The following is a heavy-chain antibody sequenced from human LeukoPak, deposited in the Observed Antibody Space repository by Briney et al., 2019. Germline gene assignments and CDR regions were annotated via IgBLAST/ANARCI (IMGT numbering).Heavy chain of an antibody. CDR2: ISSSNSYI. V-gene: IGHV3-21*01. CDR1: GFTFSSYS. CDR3: ARDQGLLVVAGRFGY. D-gene: IGHD6-19*01. Sequence: GGSLRLSCAASGFTFSSYSMNWVRQAPGKGLEWVSSISSSNSYIYNADSVKGRFTISRDNAKNSLYLQTNSLRAEDTAVYYCARDQGLLVVAGRFGYWGQGTLVTVSS. J-gene: IGHJ4*02.